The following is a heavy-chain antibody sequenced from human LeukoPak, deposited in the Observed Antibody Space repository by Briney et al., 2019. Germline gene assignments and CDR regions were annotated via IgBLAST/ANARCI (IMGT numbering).Heavy chain of an antibody. V-gene: IGHV3-21*01. D-gene: IGHD6-13*01. J-gene: IGHJ4*02. CDR1: GFTFSSYR. Sequence: GGSLRLSCAASGFTFSSYRMTWVRQAPGKGLEWVSSISSSSSYIYYADSVKGRFTISRDNAKNSLYLQMNSLRAEDTAVYYCARVGQLSSFVXXXDYWGQGTLVTVSS. CDR3: ARVGQLSSFVXXXDY. CDR2: ISSSSSYI.